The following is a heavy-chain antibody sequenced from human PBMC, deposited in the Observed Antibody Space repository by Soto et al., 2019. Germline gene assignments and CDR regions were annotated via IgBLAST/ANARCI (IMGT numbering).Heavy chain of an antibody. V-gene: IGHV3-23*01. D-gene: IGHD3-3*01. CDR3: AKWAIGVFGDYDFWSGYYINYYYYGMDV. CDR2: ISGSGGST. CDR1: GFTFSSYA. Sequence: GGSLRLSCAASGFTFSSYAMSWVRQAPGKGLEWVSAISGSGGSTYYADSVKGRFTISRDNSKNTLYLQMNSLRAEDTAVYYCAKWAIGVFGDYDFWSGYYINYYYYGMDVWGQGTTVTVSS. J-gene: IGHJ6*02.